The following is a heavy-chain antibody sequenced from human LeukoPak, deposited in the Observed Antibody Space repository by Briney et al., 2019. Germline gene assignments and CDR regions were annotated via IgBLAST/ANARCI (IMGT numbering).Heavy chain of an antibody. CDR1: GGSISSYY. CDR3: ARPYSSAWFFGY. J-gene: IGHJ4*02. CDR2: IFYRGST. Sequence: SETLSLTCTVSGGSISSYYWGWIRQPPGKGLEWIGSIFYRGSTFYNPSLKSRVTISVDTSKNQFSLKLSSVTAADTAVYYCARPYSSAWFFGYWGQGNLVTVSS. V-gene: IGHV4-39*01. D-gene: IGHD6-19*01.